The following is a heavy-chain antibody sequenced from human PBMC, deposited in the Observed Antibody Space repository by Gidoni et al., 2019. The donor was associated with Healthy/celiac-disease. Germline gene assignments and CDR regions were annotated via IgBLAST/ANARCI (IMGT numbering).Heavy chain of an antibody. D-gene: IGHD3-16*01. Sequence: QITLKESGPTLVKPTQTPTLTCTFSGFSLSTSGVGVGWIRQPPGKALEWLALIYWDDDKRYSPSLKSRLTITKDTSKNQVVLTMTNMDPVDTATYYCAHLGDGADAFDIWGQGTMVTVSS. CDR1: GFSLSTSGVG. V-gene: IGHV2-5*02. CDR3: AHLGDGADAFDI. J-gene: IGHJ3*02. CDR2: IYWDDDK.